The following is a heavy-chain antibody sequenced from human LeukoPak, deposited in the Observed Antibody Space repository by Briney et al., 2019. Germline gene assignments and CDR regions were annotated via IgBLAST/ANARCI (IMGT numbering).Heavy chain of an antibody. CDR3: ARDSSSSWYSNPTLDY. Sequence: GGSLRLSCAASGFTFSSHWMSWVRQAPGKGLEWVAYIKQDASDKYYVDSMKGRFTISRDNAKNSLYLQMNSLRAEDTAVYYCARDSSSSWYSNPTLDYWGQGTLVTVSS. J-gene: IGHJ4*02. CDR1: GFTFSSHW. D-gene: IGHD6-13*01. V-gene: IGHV3-7*01. CDR2: IKQDASDK.